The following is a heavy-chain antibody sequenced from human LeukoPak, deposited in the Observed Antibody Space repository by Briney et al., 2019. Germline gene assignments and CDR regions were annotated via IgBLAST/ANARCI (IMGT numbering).Heavy chain of an antibody. CDR2: IYTSGST. CDR3: ARDRGEPQWLVRDYYYYMDV. V-gene: IGHV4-4*07. J-gene: IGHJ6*03. Sequence: SETLSLTCTVSGGSISSYYWSWIRQPAGKGLAWIGRIYTSGSTNYNPSLKSRVTMSVDTSKNQFSLKLSSVTAADTAVYYCARDRGEPQWLVRDYYYYMDVWGKGTTVTVSS. CDR1: GGSISSYY. D-gene: IGHD6-19*01.